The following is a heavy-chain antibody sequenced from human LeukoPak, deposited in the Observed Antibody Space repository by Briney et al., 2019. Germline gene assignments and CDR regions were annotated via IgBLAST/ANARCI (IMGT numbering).Heavy chain of an antibody. CDR3: ARGSQEGITIFGVVTVYYYGMDV. J-gene: IGHJ6*02. Sequence: SETLSLTCAVYGGSFSGYYWSWIRQPPGKGLEWIGEINHSGSTNYNPSLKSRVTISVDTSKNQFSLKLSSVTAADTAVYYCARGSQEGITIFGVVTVYYYGMDVWGQGTTVIVSS. CDR1: GGSFSGYY. D-gene: IGHD3-3*01. V-gene: IGHV4-34*01. CDR2: INHSGST.